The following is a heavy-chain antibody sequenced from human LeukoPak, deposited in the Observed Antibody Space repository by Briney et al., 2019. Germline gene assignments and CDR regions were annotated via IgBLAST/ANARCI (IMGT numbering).Heavy chain of an antibody. CDR2: ISSTSTYI. D-gene: IGHD6-13*01. Sequence: PGGSLRLPCAASGFTFSIYSLTWVRQAPGKGLEWVSSISSTSTYIYYADSVKGRFTISRDNAQNSLYLQMNSLRAGDTAVYSCARVAAGAETHTLHYHYMDVWGKGTTVTVSS. CDR1: GFTFSIYS. J-gene: IGHJ6*03. V-gene: IGHV3-21*01. CDR3: ARVAAGAETHTLHYHYMDV.